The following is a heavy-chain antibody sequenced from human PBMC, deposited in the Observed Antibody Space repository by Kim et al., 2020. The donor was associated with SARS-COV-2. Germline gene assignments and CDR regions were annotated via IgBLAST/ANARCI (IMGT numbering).Heavy chain of an antibody. J-gene: IGHJ6*02. CDR2: IYYSGST. Sequence: SETLSLTCTVSGGSISSSSYYWGWIRQPPGKGLEWIGSIYYSGSTYYNPSLKSRVTISVDTSKNQFSLKMSSVTAADTAVYYCARHPTGGKIFLGPPETKMNYYYYGMDVWGQGTTVTVSS. D-gene: IGHD2-8*02. CDR1: GGSISSSSYY. CDR3: ARHPTGGKIFLGPPETKMNYYYYGMDV. V-gene: IGHV4-39*01.